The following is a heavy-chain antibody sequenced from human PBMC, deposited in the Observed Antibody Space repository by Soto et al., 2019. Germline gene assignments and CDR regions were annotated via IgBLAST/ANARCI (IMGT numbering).Heavy chain of an antibody. CDR2: ISYDGSNK. CDR3: AKEDWGY. CDR1: GFTFSSYG. V-gene: IGHV3-30*18. D-gene: IGHD3-16*01. Sequence: PGGSLRLSCAASGFTFSSYGMHWVRQAPGKGLEWVAVISYDGSNKYYADSVKGRFTISRDNSKNTLYLQMNSLRAEDTAVYYCAKEDWGYWGQGTLVTVSS. J-gene: IGHJ4*02.